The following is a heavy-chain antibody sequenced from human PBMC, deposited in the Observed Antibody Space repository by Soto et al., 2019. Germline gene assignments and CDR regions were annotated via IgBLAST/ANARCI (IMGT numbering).Heavy chain of an antibody. D-gene: IGHD3-9*01. CDR2: ISYDGSNK. V-gene: IGHV3-30*18. CDR3: AKDYDILTGYPDY. J-gene: IGHJ4*02. CDR1: GFTFSSYG. Sequence: HPGGSLRLSCAASGFTFSSYGMHWVRQAPGKGLEWVAVISYDGSNKYYADSVKGRFTISRDNSKNTLYLQMNSLRAEDTAVYYCAKDYDILTGYPDYWGQGTLVTVSS.